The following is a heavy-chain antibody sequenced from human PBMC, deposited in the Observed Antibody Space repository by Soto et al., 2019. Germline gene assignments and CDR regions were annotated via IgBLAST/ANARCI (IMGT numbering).Heavy chain of an antibody. V-gene: IGHV4-39*01. Sequence: QLLESGPGLVKPSETLSLTCTVSTRSITSGDYFWGWIRQPPGKGLEFIGSMHSSGGTYYSPSLKSRVSISMDKSKNQFSLKLTSVTTADTAVYFCAGVVVGATRQTGSDHWGQGTLVTVS. CDR2: MHSSGGT. J-gene: IGHJ4*02. CDR1: TRSITSGDYF. CDR3: AGVVVGATRQTGSDH. D-gene: IGHD2-15*01.